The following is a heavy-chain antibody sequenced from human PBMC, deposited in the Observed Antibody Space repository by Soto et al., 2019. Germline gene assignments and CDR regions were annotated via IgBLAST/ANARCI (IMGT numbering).Heavy chain of an antibody. Sequence: EVQLVESGGGLVQPGRSLRLSCAASGFTFDDYAMHWVRQAPGKGLEWVSGISWNSGSIGYADSVKGRFTISRDNAKNSLYLQKNSLRAEDTALYYCAKDLYPMTTVTPPDYWGQGTLVTVSS. J-gene: IGHJ4*02. CDR1: GFTFDDYA. CDR2: ISWNSGSI. D-gene: IGHD4-17*01. V-gene: IGHV3-9*01. CDR3: AKDLYPMTTVTPPDY.